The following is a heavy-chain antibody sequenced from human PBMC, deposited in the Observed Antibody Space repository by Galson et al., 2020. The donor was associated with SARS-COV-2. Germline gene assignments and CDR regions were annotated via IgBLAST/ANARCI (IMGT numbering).Heavy chain of an antibody. CDR2: MYYTGSS. V-gene: IGHV4-30-4*01. J-gene: IGHJ4*02. CDR1: GGSIGSGDYY. CDR3: ASGRESSGRFDY. Sequence: SETLSFTCTVSGGSIGSGDYYCSWVRQTPGKGLEWIGYMYYTGSSYYNSSLKRRSTISLDTSKNQFSLRLSSVTAADTAVYFCASGRESSGRFDYWGQGILVTVSS.